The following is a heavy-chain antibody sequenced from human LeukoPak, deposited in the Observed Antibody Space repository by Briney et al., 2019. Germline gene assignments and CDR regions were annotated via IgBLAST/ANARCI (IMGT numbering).Heavy chain of an antibody. V-gene: IGHV1-69*01. CDR1: GGTFSSYA. D-gene: IGHD7-27*01. CDR3: ARDLLGWGFDY. J-gene: IGHJ4*02. CDR2: IIPIFGTA. Sequence: VASVKVSCKASGGTFSSYAISWVRQAPGQGLEWMGGIIPIFGTANYAQKFQGRVTITADESTSTAYMELSSLRSEDTAVYYCARDLLGWGFDYWGQGTLVTVSS.